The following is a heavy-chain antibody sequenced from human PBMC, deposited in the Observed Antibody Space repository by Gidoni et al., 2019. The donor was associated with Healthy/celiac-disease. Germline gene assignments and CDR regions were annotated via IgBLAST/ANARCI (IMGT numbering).Heavy chain of an antibody. CDR1: GFTFSSYP. Sequence: QVQLVESGGGVVQPGRSLRLSCAASGFTFSSYPMHWVRQAPGKGLEWVAVISDDGSNKYYADSVKGRFTISRDNSKNTLYLQMNSLRAEDTAVYYCARGPGMDYYDSSGYFDYWGQGTLVTVSS. CDR2: ISDDGSNK. CDR3: ARGPGMDYYDSSGYFDY. V-gene: IGHV3-30*04. D-gene: IGHD3-22*01. J-gene: IGHJ4*02.